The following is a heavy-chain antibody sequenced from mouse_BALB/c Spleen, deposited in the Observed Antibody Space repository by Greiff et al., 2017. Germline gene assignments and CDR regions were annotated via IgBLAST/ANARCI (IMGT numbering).Heavy chain of an antibody. CDR3: ARGGNYFAY. V-gene: IGHV5-6-5*01. CDR1: GFTFSSYA. Sequence: EVMLVESGGGLVKPGGSLKLSCAASGFTFSSYAMSWVRQTPEKRLEWVASISSGGSTYYPDSVKGRFTISRDNARNIPYLQMSSLRSEDTAMYYCARGGNYFAYWGQGTLVTVSA. J-gene: IGHJ3*01. CDR2: ISSGGST. D-gene: IGHD2-1*01.